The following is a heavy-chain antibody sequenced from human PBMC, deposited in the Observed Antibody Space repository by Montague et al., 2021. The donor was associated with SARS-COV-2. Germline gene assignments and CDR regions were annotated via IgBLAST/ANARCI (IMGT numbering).Heavy chain of an antibody. D-gene: IGHD6-13*01. CDR2: INHSGST. CDR3: ARGRYSSSWYGERRNWFDP. CDR1: GGSFSGYY. J-gene: IGHJ5*02. Sequence: SETLSLTYAVYGGSFSGYYWSWIRQPPGKGLEWIGEINHSGSTNYNPSLKSRVTISVDTSKNQFSLKLSSVTAADTAVYYCARGRYSSSWYGERRNWFDPWGQGTLVTVSS. V-gene: IGHV4-34*01.